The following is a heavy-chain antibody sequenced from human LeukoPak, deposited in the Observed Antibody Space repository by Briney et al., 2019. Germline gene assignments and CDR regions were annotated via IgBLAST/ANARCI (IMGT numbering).Heavy chain of an antibody. CDR3: ARGQAIFGVVSYYYYYGMDV. CDR1: GFTFSSYG. D-gene: IGHD3-3*01. J-gene: IGHJ6*02. CDR2: IWYDGSKK. V-gene: IGHV3-33*01. Sequence: GGSLRLSCAASGFTFSSYGMPWVRQAPGKGLEWVAVIWYDGSKKYYADSVKGRFTISRDNPKNTLYLQMNSLRAEDTAVYYCARGQAIFGVVSYYYYYGMDVWGQGTTVTVSS.